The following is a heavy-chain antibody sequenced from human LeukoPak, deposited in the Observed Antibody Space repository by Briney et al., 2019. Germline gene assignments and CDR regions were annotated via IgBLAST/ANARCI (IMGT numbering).Heavy chain of an antibody. Sequence: PGGSLRLSCSASGFTFSDYSMHWVRQAPGKGLEWVSSISGSSSYIYYADSVKGRFTISRDNAKNSLYLQMNSLRAEDTAVYYCARTRLGEWLVGNAFDIWGQGTMVTVSS. CDR2: ISGSSSYI. CDR3: ARTRLGEWLVGNAFDI. D-gene: IGHD6-19*01. J-gene: IGHJ3*02. V-gene: IGHV3-21*01. CDR1: GFTFSDYS.